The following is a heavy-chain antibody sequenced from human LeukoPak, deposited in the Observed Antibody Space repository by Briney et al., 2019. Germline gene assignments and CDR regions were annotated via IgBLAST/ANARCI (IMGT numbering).Heavy chain of an antibody. D-gene: IGHD2-15*01. J-gene: IGHJ6*02. Sequence: GGSLRLSCAASGFTFSSYDMHWVRQATGKGLEWVSAIGTAGDTYYPGSVKGRFTISRENAKNSLYLQMNSLRAGDTAVYYCARVVGNYGMDVWGQGTTVTVSS. CDR1: GFTFSSYD. CDR2: IGTAGDT. CDR3: ARVVGNYGMDV. V-gene: IGHV3-13*01.